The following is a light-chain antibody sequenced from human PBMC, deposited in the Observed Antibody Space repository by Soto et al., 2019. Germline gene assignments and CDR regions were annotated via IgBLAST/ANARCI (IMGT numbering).Light chain of an antibody. V-gene: IGLV2-8*01. CDR2: EVS. CDR1: SSDVGAYNY. CDR3: TSYAGSNIVV. Sequence: QSALTHPPSASGSPGQSVTISCTGTSSDVGAYNYVSWYQQHPGKAPKLMIYEVSKRPSGVPDRFSGSKSGNTASLTVSGLQAEDEADYYCTSYAGSNIVVFGGGTKLTVL. J-gene: IGLJ2*01.